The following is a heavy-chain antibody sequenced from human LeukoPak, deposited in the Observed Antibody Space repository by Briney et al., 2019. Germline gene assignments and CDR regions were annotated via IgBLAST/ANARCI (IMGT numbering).Heavy chain of an antibody. CDR2: ISASGANT. Sequence: GGSLRLSCAASGFTFSFAAMTWVRQGPGKGLEWVSLISASGANTYYADSVRGRFTISRGDSKNTVYLQMNSLRADDTALYYCAKDIQGANWGQGTLVTVSS. CDR1: GFTFSFAA. D-gene: IGHD5-18*01. CDR3: AKDIQGAN. V-gene: IGHV3-23*01. J-gene: IGHJ4*02.